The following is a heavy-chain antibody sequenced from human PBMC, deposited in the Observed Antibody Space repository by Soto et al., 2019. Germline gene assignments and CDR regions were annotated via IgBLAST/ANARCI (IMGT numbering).Heavy chain of an antibody. CDR2: IWYDGSNK. CDR1: GFTFGSYG. J-gene: IGHJ6*02. V-gene: IGHV3-33*01. CDR3: ARDRRKQLCRGGMDV. D-gene: IGHD6-6*01. Sequence: PGGSLRLSCAASGFTFGSYGMHWVRQAPGKGLEWVAVIWYDGSNKYYADSVKGRFTISRDNSKNTLYLQMNSLRAEDTAVYYCARDRRKQLCRGGMDVWGQGTTVTVSS.